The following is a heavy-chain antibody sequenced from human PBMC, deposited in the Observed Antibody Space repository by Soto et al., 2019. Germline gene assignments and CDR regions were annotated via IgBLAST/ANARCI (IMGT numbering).Heavy chain of an antibody. CDR3: ARHGYY. V-gene: IGHV4-61*03. CDR2: VQFSGTT. J-gene: IGHJ4*02. Sequence: SETLSLTWIVSDGSVSKGMYYWSWVRQPPGKGLEWLGNVQFSGTTIYNPSLMARVTMSVDMSKNHVFMELTSVTAADTAVYSCARHGYYWGQGTMVTVSS. CDR1: DGSVSKGMYY.